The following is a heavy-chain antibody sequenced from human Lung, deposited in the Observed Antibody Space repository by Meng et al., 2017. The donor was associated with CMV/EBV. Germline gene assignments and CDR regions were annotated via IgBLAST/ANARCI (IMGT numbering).Heavy chain of an antibody. J-gene: IGHJ4*02. D-gene: IGHD2-15*01. CDR3: ARLYCSGGSCYTIDY. Sequence: QVQLVASGFELKKRGASGKGSCKASGYTSTSYARNWVRQAPGQGLEWMGWINTNTGNPTYAQGFTGRFVFSLDTSVSTAYLQISRLKAADTAVYYCARLYCSGGSCYTIDYWGQGTLVTVSS. CDR1: GYTSTSYA. CDR2: INTNTGNP. V-gene: IGHV7-4-1*02.